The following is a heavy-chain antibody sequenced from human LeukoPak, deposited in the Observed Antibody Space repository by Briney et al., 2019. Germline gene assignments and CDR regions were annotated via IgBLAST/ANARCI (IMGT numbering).Heavy chain of an antibody. CDR2: INSDGSST. CDR3: AKGDAYSSGSYFEY. D-gene: IGHD3-10*01. CDR1: GFTFSSYW. V-gene: IGHV3-74*01. J-gene: IGHJ4*02. Sequence: GGSLRLSCAASGFTFSSYWMHWVRQAPGKGLVWVSRINSDGSSTYYADSVKGRFTISRDNSKNTLYLQMNSLRADDTAVYYCAKGDAYSSGSYFEYWGQGALVTVSS.